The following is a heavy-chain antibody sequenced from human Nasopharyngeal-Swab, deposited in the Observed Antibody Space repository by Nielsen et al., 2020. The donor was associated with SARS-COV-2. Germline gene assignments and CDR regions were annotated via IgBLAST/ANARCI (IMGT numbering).Heavy chain of an antibody. D-gene: IGHD3-10*01. J-gene: IGHJ6*02. CDR2: IYYSGST. Sequence: SETLSLTCTVSGGSISSYYWSWIRQPPGKGLEWIGYIYYSGSTNYNPSLKSRVTISVDTSKNQFSLKLSPVTAADTAVYYCARWFPRYFYYGMDVWGQGTTVTVSS. V-gene: IGHV4-59*01. CDR3: ARWFPRYFYYGMDV. CDR1: GGSISSYY.